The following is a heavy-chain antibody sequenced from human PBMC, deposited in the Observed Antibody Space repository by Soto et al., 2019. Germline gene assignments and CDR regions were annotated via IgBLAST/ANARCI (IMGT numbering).Heavy chain of an antibody. CDR2: IYHSGST. D-gene: IGHD4-17*01. CDR1: GGSITNYY. V-gene: IGHV4-59*12. J-gene: IGHJ4*02. Sequence: PSETLSLTCTVSGGSITNYYWTWIRQPPGKGLEWIGYIYHSGSTYYNPSLKSRVTISVDRSKNQFSLKLSSVTAADTAVYYCARGSTTEKVDSWGQGTLVTVSS. CDR3: ARGSTTEKVDS.